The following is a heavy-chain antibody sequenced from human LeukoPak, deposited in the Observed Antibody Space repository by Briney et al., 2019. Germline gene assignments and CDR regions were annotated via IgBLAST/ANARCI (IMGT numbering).Heavy chain of an antibody. CDR1: GGSISSGGYY. CDR3: QGWGYSGYDY. J-gene: IGHJ4*02. D-gene: IGHD5-12*01. CDR2: IYYSGST. Sequence: TSETLSLTCTVSGGSISSGGYYWSWIRQHPGKGLEWIGYIYYSGSTYYNPSLKTRVTISVDTSKNQFSLKLSSVTAADTAVYYCQGWGYSGYDYWGQGTLVTVSS. V-gene: IGHV4-31*03.